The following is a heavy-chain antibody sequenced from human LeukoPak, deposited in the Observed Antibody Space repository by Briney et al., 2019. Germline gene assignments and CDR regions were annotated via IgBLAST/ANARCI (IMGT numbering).Heavy chain of an antibody. J-gene: IGHJ5*02. CDR2: IWYDGSNK. CDR1: GFTFSSYG. V-gene: IGHV3-33*06. Sequence: PGRSLRLSCAASGFTFSSYGMHWVRQAPGKGLEWVAVIWYDGSNKYYADSVKGRFTISRDNSKNTLYLQMNSLRAEDTAVYYCAKDPQSVGATTNWFDPWGQGTLVTVSS. D-gene: IGHD1-26*01. CDR3: AKDPQSVGATTNWFDP.